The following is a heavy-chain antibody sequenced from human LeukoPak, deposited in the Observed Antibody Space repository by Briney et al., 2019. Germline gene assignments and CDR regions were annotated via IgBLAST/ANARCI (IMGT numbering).Heavy chain of an antibody. CDR2: IYYSGST. D-gene: IGHD3-3*01. Sequence: SETLSLTCTVSGGSISSHYWSWIRQPPGKGLEWIGYIYYSGSTNYNPSLKSRVTISVDTSKNQFSLKLSSVTAADTAVYYCARAQVFGVVLFFDYWGQETLVTVSS. V-gene: IGHV4-59*11. CDR3: ARAQVFGVVLFFDY. CDR1: GGSISSHY. J-gene: IGHJ4*02.